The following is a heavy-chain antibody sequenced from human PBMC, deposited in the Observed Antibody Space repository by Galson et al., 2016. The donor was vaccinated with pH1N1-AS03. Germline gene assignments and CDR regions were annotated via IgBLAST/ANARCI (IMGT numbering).Heavy chain of an antibody. V-gene: IGHV3-7*01. Sequence: SLRLSCAASGFTFSSYWMTWVRQAPGKGLEWVANIKQDGSEKYYVDSVKGRFIVSRDNSNDTLYLQMNSLRAEDTAVYYCARDRPNYNVYLDHWGQGILVTVSS. D-gene: IGHD5-24*01. CDR1: GFTFSSYW. CDR3: ARDRPNYNVYLDH. CDR2: IKQDGSEK. J-gene: IGHJ4*02.